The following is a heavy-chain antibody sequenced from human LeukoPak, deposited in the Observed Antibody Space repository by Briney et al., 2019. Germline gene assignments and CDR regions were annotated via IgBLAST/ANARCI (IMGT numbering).Heavy chain of an antibody. D-gene: IGHD6-13*01. CDR2: IIPIFGTA. CDR3: ARDPAREEAGGWFDP. CDR1: GGTFSSYA. V-gene: IGHV1-69*06. Sequence: SVKVSCKASGGTFSSYAISWVRQAPGQGLEWMGGIIPIFGTANYAQKFQGRVTITADKSTSTAYMELSSLRSEDTAGYYCARDPAREEAGGWFDPWGQGTPVTVPS. J-gene: IGHJ5*01.